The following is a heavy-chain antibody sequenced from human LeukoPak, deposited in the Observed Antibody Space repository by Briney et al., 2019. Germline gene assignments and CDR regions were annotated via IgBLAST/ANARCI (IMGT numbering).Heavy chain of an antibody. V-gene: IGHV4-30-4*07. CDR1: GGSTSSGGYS. CDR2: IYYSGST. J-gene: IGHJ5*02. CDR3: ARGGRDGWFDP. Sequence: SETLSLTCAVSGGSTSSGGYSWSWIRQPPGKGLAWIGYIYYSGSTYYNPSLKSRVTISVDTSKNQFSLKLSSVTAADTAVYYCARGGRDGWFDPWGQGTLVTVSS. D-gene: IGHD5-24*01.